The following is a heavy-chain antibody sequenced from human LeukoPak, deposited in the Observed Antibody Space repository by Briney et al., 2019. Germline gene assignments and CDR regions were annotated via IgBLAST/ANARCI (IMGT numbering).Heavy chain of an antibody. D-gene: IGHD6-19*01. CDR1: GGSISSYY. CDR3: ARELFTRLGSSRGYYYYYMDV. V-gene: IGHV4-59*01. CDR2: IYYSGST. J-gene: IGHJ6*03. Sequence: PSETLSLTCTVSGGSISSYYWSWIRQPPGKGLEWIGYIYYSGSTNYNPSLKSRVTISVDTSKNQFSLKLSSVTAADTAVYYCARELFTRLGSSRGYYYYYMDVWGKGTTVTVSS.